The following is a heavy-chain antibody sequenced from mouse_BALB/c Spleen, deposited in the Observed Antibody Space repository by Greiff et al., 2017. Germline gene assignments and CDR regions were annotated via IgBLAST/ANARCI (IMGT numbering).Heavy chain of an antibody. V-gene: IGHV1S127*01. CDR3: TRIYYGSSYYAMDY. J-gene: IGHJ4*01. Sequence: VQLQQSGAELVKPGASVTMSCKASGYTFTSYWMHWVKQRPGQGLEWIGVIDPSDSYTSYNQKFKGKATLTVDTSSSTAYMQLSSLTSEDSAVYYWTRIYYGSSYYAMDYWGQGTSVTVSS. CDR1: GYTFTSYW. CDR2: IDPSDSYT. D-gene: IGHD1-1*01.